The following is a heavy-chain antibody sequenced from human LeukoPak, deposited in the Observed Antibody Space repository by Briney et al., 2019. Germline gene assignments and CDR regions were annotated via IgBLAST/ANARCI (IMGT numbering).Heavy chain of an antibody. CDR1: GYSFTSYW. J-gene: IGHJ3*02. V-gene: IGHV5-51*01. Sequence: GESLKISCKGSGYSFTSYWIGWVRQMPGKGLEWMGIIYPGDSDTRYSPSFQGQVTISADKSISTAYLQWSSLKASDTAMYYCARSPYDYVWGSLDAFDIWGQGTMVTVSS. D-gene: IGHD3-16*01. CDR3: ARSPYDYVWGSLDAFDI. CDR2: IYPGDSDT.